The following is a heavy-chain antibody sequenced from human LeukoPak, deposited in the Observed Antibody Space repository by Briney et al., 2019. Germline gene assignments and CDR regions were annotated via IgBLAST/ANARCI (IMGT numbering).Heavy chain of an antibody. D-gene: IGHD6-19*01. V-gene: IGHV3-11*01. Sequence: GGSLRLSCAASGFTFSDYYMTWIRQAPGKGLEWVSYISSNGSTKYYTDSVKGRFTISRDNAKNSLYLQMNSLRDEDTAVYYCARDDPYSSNYYMDVWAKGTTVTVSS. CDR2: ISSNGSTK. J-gene: IGHJ6*03. CDR1: GFTFSDYY. CDR3: ARDDPYSSNYYMDV.